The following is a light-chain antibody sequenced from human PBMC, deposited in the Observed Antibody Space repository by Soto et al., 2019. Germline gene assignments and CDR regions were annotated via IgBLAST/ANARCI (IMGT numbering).Light chain of an antibody. Sequence: DLQMTQSPSSMSASVGDTVTISCRASQGISSWLAWFQQKPGKAPKFLISAASHLQSGVPSRFSGSGSGTDFTLTISCLQPEDFATYYCQQTYSTPWTFGQGTRVEIK. J-gene: IGKJ1*01. V-gene: IGKV1-12*01. CDR1: QGISSW. CDR2: AAS. CDR3: QQTYSTPWT.